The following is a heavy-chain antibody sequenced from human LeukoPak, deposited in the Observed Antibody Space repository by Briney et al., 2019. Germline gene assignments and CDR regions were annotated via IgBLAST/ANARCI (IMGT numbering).Heavy chain of an antibody. CDR1: GGSISSYY. V-gene: IGHV4-59*01. D-gene: IGHD4-23*01. CDR3: ARDGGNLLDY. CDR2: IYYSGST. J-gene: IGHJ4*02. Sequence: SETLSLTCTVSGGSISSYYWSWIRQPPGKGLEWIGYIYYSGSTNYNPSLKSRVTISVDTSKIQFSLKLSSVTAADTAVYYCARDGGNLLDYWGQGTLVTVSS.